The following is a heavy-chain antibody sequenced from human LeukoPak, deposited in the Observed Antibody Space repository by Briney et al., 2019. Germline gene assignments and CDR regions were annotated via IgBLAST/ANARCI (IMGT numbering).Heavy chain of an antibody. D-gene: IGHD3-22*01. CDR2: INPKNGGT. J-gene: IGHJ4*02. CDR3: ASHGYDSSGYPSDY. V-gene: IGHV1-2*02. Sequence: ASVKVSCKASRNIFTGYFIHWVRQAPGQGLEWMGLINPKNGGTNPAEKFQGRVTITRDTSLSTAYMELSSLRSEDTAVYYCASHGYDSSGYPSDYWGQGTLVTVSS. CDR1: RNIFTGYF.